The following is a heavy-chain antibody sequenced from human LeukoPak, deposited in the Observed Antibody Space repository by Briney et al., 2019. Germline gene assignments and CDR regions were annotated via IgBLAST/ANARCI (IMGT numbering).Heavy chain of an antibody. D-gene: IGHD5-24*01. CDR1: GGTFSSYT. Sequence: ASVKVSCKASGGTFSSYTISWERQAPGQGLEWMGRIIPILGIANYAQKFQGRVTITADKSTSTAYMELSSLRSEDTAVYYCASFVGMGAFDIWGQGTMVTVSS. CDR2: IIPILGIA. J-gene: IGHJ3*02. V-gene: IGHV1-69*02. CDR3: ASFVGMGAFDI.